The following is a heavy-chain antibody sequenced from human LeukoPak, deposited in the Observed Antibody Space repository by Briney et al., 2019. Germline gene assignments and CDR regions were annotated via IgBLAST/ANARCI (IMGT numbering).Heavy chain of an antibody. CDR3: AKAHGGAPSGYSSGWTFDY. CDR2: ISYDGSNK. Sequence: GGSLRLSCAASGFTFSSYAMHWVRQAPGKGLEWVAVISYDGSNKYYADSVKGRFTISRDNSKNTLYLQMNSLRAEDTAVYYCAKAHGGAPSGYSSGWTFDYWGQGTLVTVSS. D-gene: IGHD6-19*01. J-gene: IGHJ4*02. V-gene: IGHV3-30-3*01. CDR1: GFTFSSYA.